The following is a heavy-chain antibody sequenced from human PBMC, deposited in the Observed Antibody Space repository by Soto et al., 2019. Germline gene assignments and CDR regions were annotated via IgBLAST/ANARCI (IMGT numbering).Heavy chain of an antibody. V-gene: IGHV1-46*01. Sequence: ASVKVSCKASGYTFTSYYMHWVRQAPGQGLEWMGIINPSGGSTSYAQKFRGRVTMTRDTSTSTVYMELSSLRSEDTAVYYCARNLRYCSSTSCYTVGPLGYWGQGTLVTVSS. CDR3: ARNLRYCSSTSCYTVGPLGY. CDR2: INPSGGST. D-gene: IGHD2-2*02. J-gene: IGHJ4*02. CDR1: GYTFTSYY.